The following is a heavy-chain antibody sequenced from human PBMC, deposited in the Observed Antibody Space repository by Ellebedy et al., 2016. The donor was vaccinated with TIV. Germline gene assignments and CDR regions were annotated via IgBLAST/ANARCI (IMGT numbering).Heavy chain of an antibody. CDR2: ISYDGSNK. CDR1: GFTFSSYG. V-gene: IGHV3-30*03. D-gene: IGHD5-12*01. CDR3: YIVVTIKGLVV. J-gene: IGHJ4*02. Sequence: GESLKISXAASGFTFSSYGMHWVRQAPGKGLEWVAVISYDGSNKYYADSVKGRFTISRDNSKNTLYLQMNSLRAEDTAVYYCYIVVTIKGLVVWGQGTLVTVSS.